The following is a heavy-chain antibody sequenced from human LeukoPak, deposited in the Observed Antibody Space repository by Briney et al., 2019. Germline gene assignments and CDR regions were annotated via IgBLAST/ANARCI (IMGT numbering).Heavy chain of an antibody. D-gene: IGHD1-26*01. CDR1: GFTFSSYS. J-gene: IGHJ4*02. Sequence: GGSLRLSCAASGFTFSSYSMNWVRQAPGKWLEWVSYISRSSNSMYYADSVKGRFTISRDNATNSLYLQMSSLRPEDTAMYYCAREIPSGSYAPDYWGQGTLVTVSS. CDR3: AREIPSGSYAPDY. CDR2: ISRSSNSM. V-gene: IGHV3-21*01.